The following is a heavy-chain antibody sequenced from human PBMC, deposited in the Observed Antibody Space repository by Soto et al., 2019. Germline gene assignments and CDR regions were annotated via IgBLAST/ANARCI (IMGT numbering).Heavy chain of an antibody. Sequence: QGQLVESGGGVVQPGRSLRLSCAASGFTFSNYAIHWVRQAPGKGLEWVAVISYDGSNKYYTDSVKGRFIISRDNSENTLYLQMSSLRAEDTAVYYCARDYSYQRSMDVWGQGTTVTVSS. CDR3: ARDYSYQRSMDV. CDR1: GFTFSNYA. J-gene: IGHJ6*02. CDR2: ISYDGSNK. V-gene: IGHV3-30-3*01. D-gene: IGHD2-15*01.